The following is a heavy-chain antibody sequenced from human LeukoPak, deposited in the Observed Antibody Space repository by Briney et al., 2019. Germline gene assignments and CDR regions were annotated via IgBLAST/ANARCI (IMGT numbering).Heavy chain of an antibody. CDR2: ISWNSGNI. J-gene: IGHJ4*02. CDR1: GFTFDDYA. Sequence: GGSLRLSCATSGFTFDDYAMHWVRQPPGKGLEWVSGISWNSGNIGYADSVKGRFTISRDNAKNSLYLQMNSLRAEDTAVYYCARGSSSWYTPTYYFDYWGQGTLVTVSS. CDR3: ARGSSSWYTPTYYFDY. D-gene: IGHD6-13*01. V-gene: IGHV3-9*01.